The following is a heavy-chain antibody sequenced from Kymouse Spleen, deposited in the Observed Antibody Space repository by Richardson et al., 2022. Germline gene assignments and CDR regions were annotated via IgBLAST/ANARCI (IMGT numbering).Heavy chain of an antibody. Sequence: QVQLQQWGAGLLKPSETLSLTCAVYGGSFSGYYWSWIRQPPGKGLEWIGEINHSGSTNYNPSLKSRVTISVDTSKNQFSLKLSSVTAADTAVYYCARDGDADAFDIWGQGTMVTVSS. J-gene: IGHJ3*02. CDR1: GGSFSGYY. D-gene: IGHD3-10*01. CDR2: INHSGST. CDR3: ARDGDADAFDI. V-gene: IGHV4-34*01.